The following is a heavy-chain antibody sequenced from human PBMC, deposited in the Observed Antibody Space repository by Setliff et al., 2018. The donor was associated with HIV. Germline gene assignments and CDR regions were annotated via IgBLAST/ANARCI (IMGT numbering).Heavy chain of an antibody. V-gene: IGHV4-31*03. CDR3: ARVNYDSTGYYYYYYMDV. Sequence: SETLSLTCTVSGASMRSGGYYWSWIRQHPGKGLEWIGYIYYSENTYYNPSLKSRDTLSIDTSKNQFSLNLTSVTAADTAVYYCARVNYDSTGYYYYYYMDVWGKGTTVTVSS. CDR2: IYYSENT. J-gene: IGHJ6*03. D-gene: IGHD3-22*01. CDR1: GASMRSGGYY.